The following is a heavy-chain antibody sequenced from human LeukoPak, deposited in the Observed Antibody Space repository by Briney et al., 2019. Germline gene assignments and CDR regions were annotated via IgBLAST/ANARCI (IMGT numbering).Heavy chain of an antibody. CDR1: GFTFSSYG. D-gene: IGHD3-9*01. CDR3: AKVRYFDNYYFDY. V-gene: IGHV3-30*18. CDR2: ISYDGSNK. J-gene: IGHJ4*02. Sequence: GRSLRLSCAASGFTFSSYGMHWVRQAPGKGQEWVAVISYDGSNKYYADSVKGRFTISRDNSKNTLYLQMNSLRAEDTAVYYCAKVRYFDNYYFDYWGQGTLVTVSS.